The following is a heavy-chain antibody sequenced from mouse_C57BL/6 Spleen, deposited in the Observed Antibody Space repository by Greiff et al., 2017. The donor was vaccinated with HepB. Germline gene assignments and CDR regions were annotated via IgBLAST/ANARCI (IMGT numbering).Heavy chain of an antibody. CDR1: GYAFSSYW. CDR3: AREGIYYGNYGLFDY. D-gene: IGHD2-1*01. Sequence: QVQLQQSGAELVKPGASVKISCKASGYAFSSYWMNWVKQRPGKGLEWIGQIYPGDGDTNYNGKFKGKATLTADKSSSTAYMQLSSLTSEDSAVYFCAREGIYYGNYGLFDYWGQGTTLTVSS. V-gene: IGHV1-80*01. CDR2: IYPGDGDT. J-gene: IGHJ2*01.